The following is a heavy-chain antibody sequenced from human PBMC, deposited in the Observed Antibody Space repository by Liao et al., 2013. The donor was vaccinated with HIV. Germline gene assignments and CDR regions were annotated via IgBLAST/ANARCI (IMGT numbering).Heavy chain of an antibody. CDR3: ARDLTYFWSWLLVGYYYYMDV. J-gene: IGHJ6*03. CDR1: GGSFSGYY. Sequence: QVQLQQWGAGLLKPSETLSLTCAVYGGSFSGYYWSWIRQPPGKGLEWIGEINHSGSTNYNPSLKSRVTISVDTSKNQFSLKLSSVTAADTAVYYCARDLTYFWSWLLVGYYYYMDVVGRKGPRSPSP. V-gene: IGHV4-34*01. CDR2: INHSGST. D-gene: IGHD3-3*01.